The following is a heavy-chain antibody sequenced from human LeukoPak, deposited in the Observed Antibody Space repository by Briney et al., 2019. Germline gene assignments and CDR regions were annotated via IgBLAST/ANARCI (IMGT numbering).Heavy chain of an antibody. Sequence: PGGSLRLSCAASGFTVSSNYMSWVRQAPGKGLEWVSVIYSGGSTYYADSVKGRFTISRDNSKNTLYLQMNSLRAEDTAVYYCARVVIAAADEGAFDIWGQGTMVTVSS. D-gene: IGHD6-13*01. CDR3: ARVVIAAADEGAFDI. J-gene: IGHJ3*02. CDR1: GFTVSSNY. CDR2: IYSGGST. V-gene: IGHV3-53*01.